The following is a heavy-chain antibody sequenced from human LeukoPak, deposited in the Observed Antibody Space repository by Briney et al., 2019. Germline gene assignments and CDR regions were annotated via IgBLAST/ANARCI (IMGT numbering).Heavy chain of an antibody. D-gene: IGHD3-16*01. CDR2: IKQDGSEK. J-gene: IGHJ4*02. V-gene: IGHV3-7*01. CDR1: GFTFTNYW. CDR3: VGHSDY. Sequence: GGSLRLSCAASGFTFTNYWMSWVRQAPGKGLEWVANIKQDGSEKYYVDSVKGRFTISRDNAKNSLYLQMNSLRAEDTAVYYCVGHSDYWGQGTLVTVSS.